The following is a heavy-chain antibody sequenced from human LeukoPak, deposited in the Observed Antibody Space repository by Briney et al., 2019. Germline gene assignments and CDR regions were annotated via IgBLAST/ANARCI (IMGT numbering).Heavy chain of an antibody. CDR2: ISSYNGNT. D-gene: IGHD3-10*01. Sequence: ASVKVSCKASGYTFTSYGISWVRQAPGQGLEWMGWISSYNGNTNYAQKLQGRVTMTTDTSTSTAYMELRSLRSDDTAVYYCARVHVLLWFEEVYYFDYWGQGTLVTVSS. CDR3: ARVHVLLWFEEVYYFDY. CDR1: GYTFTSYG. J-gene: IGHJ4*02. V-gene: IGHV1-18*01.